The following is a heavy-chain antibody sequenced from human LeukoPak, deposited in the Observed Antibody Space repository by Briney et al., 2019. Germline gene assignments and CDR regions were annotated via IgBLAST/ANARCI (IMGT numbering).Heavy chain of an antibody. CDR3: ARARYGDSSGYYRRSSWFDP. J-gene: IGHJ5*02. CDR1: GGSISSYY. CDR2: IYYSGST. D-gene: IGHD3-22*01. Sequence: SETLSLTCTVSGGSISSYYWSWIRQPPGKGLEWIGYIYYSGSTNYNPSLKSRVTISVDTSKNQFSLKLSSVTAADTAVYYCARARYGDSSGYYRRSSWFDPWGQGTLVTVSS. V-gene: IGHV4-59*01.